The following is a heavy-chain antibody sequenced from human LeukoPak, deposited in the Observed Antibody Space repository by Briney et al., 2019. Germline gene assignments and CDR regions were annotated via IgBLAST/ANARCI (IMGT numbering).Heavy chain of an antibody. J-gene: IGHJ5*02. Sequence: ASETLSLTCAVYGGSFSGYYWSWIRQPPGKGLEWIGEINHSGSTNYNPSLKSRVTISVDTSKNQFSLKLSFVTAADTAVYYCARGDYCSSTSCYAQVGWFDPWGQGTLVTVSS. CDR2: INHSGST. CDR3: ARGDYCSSTSCYAQVGWFDP. V-gene: IGHV4-34*01. D-gene: IGHD2-2*01. CDR1: GGSFSGYY.